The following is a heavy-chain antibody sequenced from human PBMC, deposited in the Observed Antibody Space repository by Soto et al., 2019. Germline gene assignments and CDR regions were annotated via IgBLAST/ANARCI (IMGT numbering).Heavy chain of an antibody. J-gene: IGHJ3*02. V-gene: IGHV4-34*01. CDR3: ARGMYYDFWSGYSDAFDI. D-gene: IGHD3-3*01. CDR2: INHSGST. CDR1: GGSFSCYY. Sequence: PSETLSLTCAVYGGSFSCYYWSWIRQPPGKGLEWIGEINHSGSTNYNPSLKSRVTISVDTSKNQFSLKLSSVTAADTAVYYCARGMYYDFWSGYSDAFDIWGQGTMVTVSS.